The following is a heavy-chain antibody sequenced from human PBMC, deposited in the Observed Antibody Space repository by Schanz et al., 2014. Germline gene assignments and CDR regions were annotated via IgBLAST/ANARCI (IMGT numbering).Heavy chain of an antibody. Sequence: QVQLQQWGAGLLKPSETLSLTCAVYGGSFSGYYWSWIRQPPGKGLEWIAEINHGGSTNYNPSLKSRVTISLDTSRNQFSLTLPSLTAADTAVYYCARDTTWRLDLSGRGTLVTVSS. J-gene: IGHJ2*01. V-gene: IGHV4-34*02. D-gene: IGHD1-1*01. CDR2: INHGGST. CDR3: ARDTTWRLDL. CDR1: GGSFSGYY.